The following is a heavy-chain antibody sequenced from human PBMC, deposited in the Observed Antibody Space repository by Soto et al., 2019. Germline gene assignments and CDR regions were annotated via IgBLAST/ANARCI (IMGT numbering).Heavy chain of an antibody. CDR3: ARHDNMTLGSQYLDA. J-gene: IGHJ4*02. CDR1: GGSISSSSYY. Sequence: SETLSLTCTVSGGSISSSSYYWGWIRQPPGKGLEWIASISYSGSTYYNPSLKSRVTLSLDTSKNQFSLRLSSVTAADTALYFCARHDNMTLGSQYLDAWGPGTLVTVSS. D-gene: IGHD1-1*01. CDR2: ISYSGST. V-gene: IGHV4-39*01.